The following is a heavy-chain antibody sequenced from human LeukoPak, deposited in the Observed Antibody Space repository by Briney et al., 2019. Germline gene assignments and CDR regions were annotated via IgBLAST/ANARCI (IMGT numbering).Heavy chain of an antibody. Sequence: GGSLRLSCAASGFTFSTYAMHWVRQAPGKGLEWVSHISSGSTTIYYADSVKGRFTISRDNAKNSLYLQMNSLRDEDTAVYYCAKDGWGSFDYWGQGTLVTVSS. D-gene: IGHD3-16*01. V-gene: IGHV3-48*02. CDR2: ISSGSTTI. J-gene: IGHJ4*02. CDR1: GFTFSTYA. CDR3: AKDGWGSFDY.